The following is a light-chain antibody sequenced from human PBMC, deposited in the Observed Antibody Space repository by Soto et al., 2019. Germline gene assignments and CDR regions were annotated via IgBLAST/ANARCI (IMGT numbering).Light chain of an antibody. CDR3: QQYGSAPFT. Sequence: DIVLTQSPGTLSLSPGERAPLSCRASQSVSSSQLTWFQQKHGQAPRLLIYAASNRAAGIPDRFSGSGSGTDLTLTISRLEPEDGEVDDGQQYGSAPFTFGGGTKVDIK. CDR1: QSVSSSQ. CDR2: AAS. V-gene: IGKV3-20*01. J-gene: IGKJ4*01.